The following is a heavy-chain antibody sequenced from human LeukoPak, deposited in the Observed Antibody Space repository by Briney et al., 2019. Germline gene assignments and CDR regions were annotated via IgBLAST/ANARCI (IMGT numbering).Heavy chain of an antibody. CDR2: INPNSGGT. Sequence: ASVKVSCKASGYTFTGYYMHWVRQAPGQGLEWMGWINPNSGGTNYAQKFQGRVTMTRDTSISTAYMELSRLRSDDTAVYYCARGAGLNWNVGWHWGQGTLVTVSS. V-gene: IGHV1-2*02. CDR3: ARGAGLNWNVGWH. CDR1: GYTFTGYY. J-gene: IGHJ4*02. D-gene: IGHD1-1*01.